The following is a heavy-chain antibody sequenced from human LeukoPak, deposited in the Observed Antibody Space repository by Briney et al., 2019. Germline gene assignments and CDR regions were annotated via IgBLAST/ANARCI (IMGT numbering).Heavy chain of an antibody. CDR1: GFTFSSYG. J-gene: IGHJ4*02. V-gene: IGHV3-23*01. D-gene: IGHD3-22*01. CDR2: ISGSGGST. Sequence: GGSLRLSCAASGFTFSSYGMSWVRQAPGKGLEWVSAISGSGGSTNYADSVKGRFTISRDNSKNTLYLQMNSLRAEDTAVYYCAKDGGGYYTWAFDYWGQGTLVTVSS. CDR3: AKDGGGYYTWAFDY.